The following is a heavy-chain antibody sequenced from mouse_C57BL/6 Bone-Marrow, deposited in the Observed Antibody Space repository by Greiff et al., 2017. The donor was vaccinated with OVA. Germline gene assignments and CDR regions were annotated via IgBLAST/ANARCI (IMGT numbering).Heavy chain of an antibody. CDR2: ISSGGSYT. D-gene: IGHD3-3*01. J-gene: IGHJ2*01. CDR3: ARQWGDVGY. CDR1: GFTFSSYG. V-gene: IGHV5-6*01. Sequence: EVNVVESGGDLVKPGGSLKLSCAASGFTFSSYGMSWVRQTPDKRLEWVATISSGGSYTYYPDSVKGRFTISRDNAKNTLYLQMSSLKSEDTAMYYCARQWGDVGYWGQGTTLTVSS.